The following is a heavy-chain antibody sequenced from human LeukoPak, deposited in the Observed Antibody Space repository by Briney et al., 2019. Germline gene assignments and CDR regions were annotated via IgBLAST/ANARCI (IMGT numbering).Heavy chain of an antibody. CDR2: RNPNSGNT. D-gene: IGHD3-10*01. CDR1: GYTFTSYD. V-gene: IGHV1-8*03. CDR3: ARLLLWFGELLPVYFDY. Sequence: ASVKVSCKASGYTFTSYDINWVRQATGQGLEWMGWRNPNSGNTGYAQKFQGRVTITRNTSISTAYMELSSLRSDDTAVYYCARLLLWFGELLPVYFDYWGQGTLVTVSS. J-gene: IGHJ4*02.